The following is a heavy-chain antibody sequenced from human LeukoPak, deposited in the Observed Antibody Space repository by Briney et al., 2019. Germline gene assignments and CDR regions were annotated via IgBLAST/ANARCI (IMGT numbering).Heavy chain of an antibody. CDR2: IYYSGST. D-gene: IGHD3-22*01. Sequence: PSETLSLTCTVSGGSISSYYWSWIRQPPGKGLEWIGYIYYSGSTNYNPSLKSRATISVDTSKNQFSLKLSSVTAADTAVYYCARGRDSSGYGDYWGQGTLVTVSS. J-gene: IGHJ4*02. V-gene: IGHV4-59*01. CDR3: ARGRDSSGYGDY. CDR1: GGSISSYY.